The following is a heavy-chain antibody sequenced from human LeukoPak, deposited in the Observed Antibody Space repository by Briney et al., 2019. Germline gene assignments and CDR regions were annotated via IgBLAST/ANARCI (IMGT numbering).Heavy chain of an antibody. J-gene: IGHJ4*02. V-gene: IGHV3-7*01. CDR2: IKVDGSEK. D-gene: IGHD6-13*01. Sequence: GGSLRLSCAASGFTFSTYWMSWVRQTPEKGLEWVADIKVDGSEKYYVDSVKGRFTISRDNAKNSLYLQMNSLRAEDTAVYYCARRRGDSSSWSYFDYWGQGTLVTVSS. CDR1: GFTFSTYW. CDR3: ARRRGDSSSWSYFDY.